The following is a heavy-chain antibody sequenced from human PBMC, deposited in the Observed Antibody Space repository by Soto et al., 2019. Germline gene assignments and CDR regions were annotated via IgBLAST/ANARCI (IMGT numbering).Heavy chain of an antibody. CDR3: AREEGGSRGMDV. J-gene: IGHJ6*02. D-gene: IGHD1-26*01. CDR1: GYSITSGYN. V-gene: IGHV4-38-2*01. Sequence: PSEILSLTCGVAGYSITSGYNWGWIRQPPGKGLEWIGTIYYGGNTNYNPSLKSRVTISVDTSKNQFSLRLSSVTAADTAVYYCAREEGGSRGMDVWGQGTTVTVSS. CDR2: IYYGGNT.